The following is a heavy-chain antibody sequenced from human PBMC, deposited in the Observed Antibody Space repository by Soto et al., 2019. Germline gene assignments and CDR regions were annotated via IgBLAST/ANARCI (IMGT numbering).Heavy chain of an antibody. D-gene: IGHD6-6*01. Sequence: PSETLSVTCTVSGCSVSSGSFYWGWILQPPGKGLEWIGFIYNSLTSNYNPSLKSRVTISVDTSKNQFSLKLSSVTAADTAVYFCVIFPLWYSSSHYFYFCGQGALVIVSS. V-gene: IGHV4-61*01. CDR2: IYNSLTS. CDR1: GCSVSSGSFY. CDR3: VIFPLWYSSSHYFYF. J-gene: IGHJ4*02.